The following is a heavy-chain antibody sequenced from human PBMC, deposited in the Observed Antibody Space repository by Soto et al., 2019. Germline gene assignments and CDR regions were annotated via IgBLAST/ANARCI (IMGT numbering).Heavy chain of an antibody. Sequence: EVQLVESGGGLVKPGGSLRLSCAASGFDFTSYSMNWVRQAPGKGLEWVSSINEDSSYIYYAHSLRGRFTISRDNAKDSLYLQMDSLRVEDSAVYYCGRDCGWYFRSGYMDVWGDWATVTVTS. J-gene: IGHJ6*03. V-gene: IGHV3-21*02. D-gene: IGHD6-19*01. CDR2: INEDSSYI. CDR1: GFDFTSYS. CDR3: GRDCGWYFRSGYMDV.